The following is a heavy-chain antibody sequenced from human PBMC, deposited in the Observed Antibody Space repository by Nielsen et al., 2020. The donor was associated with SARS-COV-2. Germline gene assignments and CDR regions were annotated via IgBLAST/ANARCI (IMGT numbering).Heavy chain of an antibody. CDR1: GFNFNNYG. Sequence: GESLKISCAASGFNFNNYGFYWVRQAPGKGLEWVASISYEGSKKYYADSVTGRFTVSRDTSKNTVYLQMNSLLVEDTAVYHCAKRRAVFMLTFGGEGAMDVWGQGTTVSVSS. CDR2: ISYEGSKK. J-gene: IGHJ6*02. D-gene: IGHD3-16*01. V-gene: IGHV3-30*18. CDR3: AKRRAVFMLTFGGEGAMDV.